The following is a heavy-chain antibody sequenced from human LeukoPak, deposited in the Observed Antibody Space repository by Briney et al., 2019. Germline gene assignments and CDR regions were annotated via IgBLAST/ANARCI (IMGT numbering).Heavy chain of an antibody. CDR3: ARPDILLAPPYYYYMDV. CDR2: INHSGST. Sequence: SETLSLTCAVYGGSFSGYYWSWIRQPPGKGLEWIGEINHSGSTNYNPSLKSRVTISVDTSKNQFSLKLSSVTAADTAVYYCARPDILLAPPYYYYMDVWGKGTTVTVSS. J-gene: IGHJ6*03. CDR1: GGSFSGYY. V-gene: IGHV4-34*01. D-gene: IGHD2-8*01.